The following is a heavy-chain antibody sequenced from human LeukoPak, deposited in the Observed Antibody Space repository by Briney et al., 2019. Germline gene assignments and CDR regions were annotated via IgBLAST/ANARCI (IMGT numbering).Heavy chain of an antibody. J-gene: IGHJ4*02. CDR2: IYSGGST. V-gene: IGHV3-66*01. CDR1: GFTVSSNY. CDR3: ASIAVLRDFDY. Sequence: GGSLRLSCAASGFTVSSNYMSWVRQAPGKGLEWVSVIYSGGSTYYADSVKGRFTISRDNSKNTLYLQMNSLRAEDTAVYYCASIAVLRDFDYWGQGTLVTVSS. D-gene: IGHD6-19*01.